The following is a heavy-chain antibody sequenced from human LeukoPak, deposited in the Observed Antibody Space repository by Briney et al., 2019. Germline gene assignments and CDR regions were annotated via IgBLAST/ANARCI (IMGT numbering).Heavy chain of an antibody. J-gene: IGHJ4*02. Sequence: GGSLRLSCAASGFTFSTYGMNWVRQAPGKGLEWVAIIWYDGNNKYYAGSVKGRFTISRDNSKNTLYLQMNSLRADDTAVYYCARDRRGYSGYDAGGYWGQGTLVTVSS. CDR1: GFTFSTYG. V-gene: IGHV3-33*01. CDR2: IWYDGNNK. D-gene: IGHD5-12*01. CDR3: ARDRRGYSGYDAGGY.